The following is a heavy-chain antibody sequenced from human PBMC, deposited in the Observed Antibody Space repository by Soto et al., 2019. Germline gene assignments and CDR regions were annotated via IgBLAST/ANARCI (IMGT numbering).Heavy chain of an antibody. CDR2: INHSGST. CDR3: ARGRCSSTSCLASVYPHPYYFDY. J-gene: IGHJ4*02. CDR1: GGSFSGYY. V-gene: IGHV4-34*01. Sequence: QVQLQQWGAGLLKPSETLSLTCAVYGGSFSGYYWSWIRQPPGKGLEWIGEINHSGSTNYNPSLKSRVTISVDTSNNQFSLKLSAVTAADTAVYYCARGRCSSTSCLASVYPHPYYFDYWGQGTLVTVSS. D-gene: IGHD2-2*01.